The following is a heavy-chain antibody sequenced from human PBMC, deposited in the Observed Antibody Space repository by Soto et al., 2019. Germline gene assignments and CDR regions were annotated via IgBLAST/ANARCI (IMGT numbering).Heavy chain of an antibody. D-gene: IGHD3-22*01. V-gene: IGHV1-3*01. CDR1: GYTFTSYA. Sequence: GASVKVSCKASGYTFTSYAMHWVRQAPGQRLEWMGWINAGNGNTKYSQKFQGRVTITRDTSASTAYMELSSLRSEDTAVYYCARSQRAYDSSGYHDYWGQGTLVTVSS. J-gene: IGHJ4*02. CDR3: ARSQRAYDSSGYHDY. CDR2: INAGNGNT.